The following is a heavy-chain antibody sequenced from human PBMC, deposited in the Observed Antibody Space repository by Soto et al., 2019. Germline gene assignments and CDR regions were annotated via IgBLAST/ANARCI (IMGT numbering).Heavy chain of an antibody. CDR1: GGSISSGDYY. Sequence: SETLSLTCTVSGGSISSGDYYWSWIRQPPGKGLEWIGYIYYSGSTYYNPSLKSRVTISVDTSKNQFSLKLSSVTAADTAVYYCARVKRNYDILTGYHDYGMDVWGQGTTVTVSS. J-gene: IGHJ6*02. CDR2: IYYSGST. V-gene: IGHV4-30-4*01. D-gene: IGHD3-9*01. CDR3: ARVKRNYDILTGYHDYGMDV.